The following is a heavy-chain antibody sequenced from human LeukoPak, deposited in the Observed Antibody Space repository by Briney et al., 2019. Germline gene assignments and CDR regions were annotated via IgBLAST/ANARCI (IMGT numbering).Heavy chain of an antibody. J-gene: IGHJ4*02. Sequence: GGSRRLSCAGSGFTFSNYWIHWVRQVPGKGLVWVSRINEHGTITDYADSVRGRFTISRDNAKNTLYLQMNSLRVDDTAVYYCARDLSGGHDYWGQGTLVTVSS. V-gene: IGHV3-74*01. CDR2: INEHGTIT. CDR3: ARDLSGGHDY. D-gene: IGHD2-15*01. CDR1: GFTFSNYW.